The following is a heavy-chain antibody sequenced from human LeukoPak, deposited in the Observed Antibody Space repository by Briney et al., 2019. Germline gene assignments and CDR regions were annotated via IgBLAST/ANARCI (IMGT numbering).Heavy chain of an antibody. J-gene: IGHJ4*02. CDR3: AQGGATISDY. D-gene: IGHD5-12*01. Sequence: GGSLRLSCAASGFTFSSYSMNWVRQAPGKGLEWVSSISSSSSYIYYADSVKGRFTISRDNAKNSLYLQMNTLRAEDTAVYYCAQGGATISDYWGQGTLVTVSS. CDR1: GFTFSSYS. CDR2: ISSSSSYI. V-gene: IGHV3-21*01.